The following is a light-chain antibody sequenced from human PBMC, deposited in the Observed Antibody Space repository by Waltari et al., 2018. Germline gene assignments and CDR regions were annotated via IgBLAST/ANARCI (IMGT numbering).Light chain of an antibody. Sequence: QSVLTQPPSASETPGQRVTISCSGSSSNIGSHTVNWYQQLPGMAPKLLIYNNDQRPSGVPDRFSGSQSDTSASLAISGLQSDDEADYYCAAWDDSLNGVVFGGGTKLTVL. V-gene: IGLV1-44*01. J-gene: IGLJ2*01. CDR3: AAWDDSLNGVV. CDR1: SSNIGSHT. CDR2: NND.